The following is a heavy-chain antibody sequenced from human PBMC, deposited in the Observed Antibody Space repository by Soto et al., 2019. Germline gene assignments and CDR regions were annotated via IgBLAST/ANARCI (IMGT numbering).Heavy chain of an antibody. D-gene: IGHD3-10*01. J-gene: IGHJ5*02. CDR1: GFSVSSNY. V-gene: IGHV3-53*01. Sequence: GGSLRLSCAASGFSVSSNYMTWVRQAPGKGLEWVSIIYSDGRTNYADSVKGRFTISRDNSENTVYLQMTSLSADDTAVYYCAREISAGFGEPWLDPWGQGTLVTVSS. CDR3: AREISAGFGEPWLDP. CDR2: IYSDGRT.